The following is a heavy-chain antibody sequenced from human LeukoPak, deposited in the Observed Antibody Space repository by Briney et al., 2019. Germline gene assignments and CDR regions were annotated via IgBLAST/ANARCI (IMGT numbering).Heavy chain of an antibody. CDR2: IYYSGST. D-gene: IGHD6-19*01. CDR3: ARAHSSGWPHMFDP. J-gene: IGHJ5*02. Sequence: SETLSLTCTVSGGSISTYFWTWIRQPPGKGLEWIGNIYYSGSTNYNPSLKSRVTISIDTSKNQFSLKVSSVTAADTAVYYCARAHSSGWPHMFDPWGQGTLVTVPS. V-gene: IGHV4-59*01. CDR1: GGSISTYF.